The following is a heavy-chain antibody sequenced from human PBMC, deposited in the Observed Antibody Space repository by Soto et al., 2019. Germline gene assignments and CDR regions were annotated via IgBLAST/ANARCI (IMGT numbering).Heavy chain of an antibody. CDR3: ARVGSSWYLGMDV. Sequence: QVQLQESGPGLVKPSETLSLTCTVSGGSISNYSWSWIRQPPGMGLEWIGYIYYTGSTNYNPSLKSRVTISVDTSKNQFSLKLSSVTAADTAVYYCARVGSSWYLGMDVWGQGTTVTVSS. V-gene: IGHV4-59*01. CDR2: IYYTGST. J-gene: IGHJ6*02. CDR1: GGSISNYS. D-gene: IGHD6-13*01.